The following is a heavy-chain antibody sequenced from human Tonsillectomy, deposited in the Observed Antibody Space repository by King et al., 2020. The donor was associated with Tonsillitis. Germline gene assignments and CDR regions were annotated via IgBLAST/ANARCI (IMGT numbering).Heavy chain of an antibody. CDR3: AGRPRLRLGYCSSTSCFFDY. J-gene: IGHJ4*02. Sequence: VQLVESGAEVKEPGSSVKVSCKASGGTFSSYAISWVRQAPGQGLEWMGGIIPIFGTANYAQKFQGRVTITADESTSTTYMEVSSLRCEDAAVYFCAGRPRLRLGYCSSTSCFFDYWGQGTLVTVSS. D-gene: IGHD2-2*01. CDR1: GGTFSSYA. V-gene: IGHV1-69*01. CDR2: IIPIFGTA.